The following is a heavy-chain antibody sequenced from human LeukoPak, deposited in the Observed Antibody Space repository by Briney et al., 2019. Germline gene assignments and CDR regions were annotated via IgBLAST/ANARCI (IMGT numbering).Heavy chain of an antibody. CDR1: GGSFSSSTYS. V-gene: IGHV4-39*07. CDR2: ISYSGNI. D-gene: IGHD3-22*01. Sequence: SETLSLTCTVSGGSFSSSTYSWGWIRQPPGKGLEWIGSISYSGNIYYNPSLKSRVTISVDTSKNQFSLKLSSVTAADTAVYYCARGSPPPNNYYDSSGYSNDAFDIWGQGTMVTVSS. J-gene: IGHJ3*02. CDR3: ARGSPPPNNYYDSSGYSNDAFDI.